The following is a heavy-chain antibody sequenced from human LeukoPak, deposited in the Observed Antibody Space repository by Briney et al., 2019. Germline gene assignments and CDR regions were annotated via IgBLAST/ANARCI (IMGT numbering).Heavy chain of an antibody. CDR2: ISTTGVT. CDR1: GVSISNFY. CDR3: ARGYCTGDGCYLDYFDY. D-gene: IGHD2-15*01. Sequence: SETLSLTCTVSGVSISNFYWTWIRQPAGKGLEWIGRISTTGVTNSSPSLKSRLTMSVDTSKNQFSLNLSFVTAADTAVYYCARGYCTGDGCYLDYFDYWGRGTLVTVSS. V-gene: IGHV4-4*07. J-gene: IGHJ4*02.